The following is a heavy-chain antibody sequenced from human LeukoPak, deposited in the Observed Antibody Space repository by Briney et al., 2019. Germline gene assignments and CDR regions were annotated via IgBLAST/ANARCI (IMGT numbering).Heavy chain of an antibody. CDR3: ARDLYFHGYDSSGYYFPDAFDI. CDR2: INPNSGGT. D-gene: IGHD3-22*01. CDR1: GYTFTGYY. Sequence: GASVKVSCKTSGYTFTGYYIHWVRQAPGQGLEWMGWINPNSGGTNYAQKFQGRVTMTRDTSISTAYMELSRLRSDDTAVYYCARDLYFHGYDSSGYYFPDAFDIWGQGTMVTVSS. V-gene: IGHV1-2*02. J-gene: IGHJ3*02.